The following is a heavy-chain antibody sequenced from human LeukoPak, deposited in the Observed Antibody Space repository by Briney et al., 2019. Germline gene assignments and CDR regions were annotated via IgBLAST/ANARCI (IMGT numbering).Heavy chain of an antibody. CDR2: INHSGSS. CDR1: GGSFSGYD. J-gene: IGHJ3*02. Sequence: PSGTLSLTCAVYGGSFSGYDWSGIRQAPRKGLDWIGEINHSGSSTYNPTLKTRVTTPVDTSKNQFSLKLSSVTAADTAVYYGARGKRPRYNWKRGDAFDIWGQGTMVTVSS. CDR3: ARGKRPRYNWKRGDAFDI. D-gene: IGHD1-1*01. V-gene: IGHV4-34*01.